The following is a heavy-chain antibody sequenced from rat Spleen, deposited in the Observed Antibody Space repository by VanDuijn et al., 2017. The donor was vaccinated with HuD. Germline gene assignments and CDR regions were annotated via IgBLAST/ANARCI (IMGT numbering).Heavy chain of an antibody. CDR2: ITNASGHT. J-gene: IGHJ2*01. CDR3: ARQDYGYNYDY. Sequence: EVQLVETGGGLVQPGRSLKLSCVASGFTFSSYWMYWIRQAPGKGLEWVASITNASGHTYYRNSVKGRCTISRENAKNTQYLQMDSLRSEDTATYHSARQDYGYNYDYWGQGVMVTVSS. V-gene: IGHV5-58*01. D-gene: IGHD1-9*01. CDR1: GFTFSSYW.